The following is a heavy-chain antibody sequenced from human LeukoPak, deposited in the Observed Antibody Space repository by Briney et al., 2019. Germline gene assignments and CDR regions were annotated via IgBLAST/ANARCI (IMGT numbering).Heavy chain of an antibody. Sequence: SETLSLTCAVYGGSFSGYYWSWIRQPPGKGLEWIGYIYYSGSTNYNPSLKSRVTISVDTSKNQFSLKLSSVTAADTAVYYCARRLYSYGYRGSIAFDIWGQGTMVTVSS. CDR1: GGSFSGYY. CDR2: IYYSGST. J-gene: IGHJ3*02. CDR3: ARRLYSYGYRGSIAFDI. V-gene: IGHV4-59*08. D-gene: IGHD5-18*01.